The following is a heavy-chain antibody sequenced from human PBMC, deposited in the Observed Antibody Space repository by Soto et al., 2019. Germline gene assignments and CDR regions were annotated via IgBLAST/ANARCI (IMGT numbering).Heavy chain of an antibody. V-gene: IGHV1-18*04. Sequence: QVQLVQSGAEVKKPGASVKVSCKASGYTCTSYGISWVRQAPGHGLEWMGWISAYKGNTNYAQKLQGRVTMTTDASTSTANMELRSLRSDDTAVYYCARAHPGKIVGVVIGEYYHYYCGMDFWGQGTTVTVSS. CDR2: ISAYKGNT. J-gene: IGHJ6*02. CDR1: GYTCTSYG. D-gene: IGHD3-3*01. CDR3: ARAHPGKIVGVVIGEYYHYYCGMDF.